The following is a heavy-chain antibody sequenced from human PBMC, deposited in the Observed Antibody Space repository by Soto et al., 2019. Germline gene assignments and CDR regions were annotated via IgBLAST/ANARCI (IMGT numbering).Heavy chain of an antibody. CDR1: GGSISSSSYY. CDR3: ARQDGSALYYFDY. V-gene: IGHV4-39*07. J-gene: IGHJ4*02. D-gene: IGHD6-19*01. CDR2: IYYSGST. Sequence: PSETLSLTCTVSGGSISSSSYYWGWIRQPPGKGLEWIGSIYYSGSTYYSPSFQGQVTISADKSISTAYLQWSSLKASDTAMYYCARQDGSALYYFDYWGQGTLVTVSS.